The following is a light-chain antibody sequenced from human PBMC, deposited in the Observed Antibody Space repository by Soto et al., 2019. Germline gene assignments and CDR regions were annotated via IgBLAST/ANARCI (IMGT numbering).Light chain of an antibody. J-gene: IGLJ1*01. CDR2: END. CDR1: SSNIGNNY. CDR3: GTWDSSLSAYV. Sequence: QSGLTQPASVSAAPGQKFTISCSGSSSNIGNNYVSWCQQLPGSAPKVFIYENDKRPSGIPDRFSGSKSGTSATLGITGLQTGDEADYYCGTWDSSLSAYVFGTGTWATVL. V-gene: IGLV1-51*01.